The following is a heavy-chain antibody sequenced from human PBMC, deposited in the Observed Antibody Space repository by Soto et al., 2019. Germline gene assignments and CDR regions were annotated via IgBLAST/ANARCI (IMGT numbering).Heavy chain of an antibody. CDR2: ILYDGSKE. Sequence: LRDPWTASGVILSRHCMVGCRQVPGKGLEWVARILYDGSKEYYADSVKGRFTISRDNSKNTLYLQMDSLIFEDTAVYYIAKDLALIARHWGQ. J-gene: IGHJ1*01. D-gene: IGHD3-16*01. CDR1: GVILSRHC. V-gene: IGHV3-30*18. CDR3: AKDLALIARH.